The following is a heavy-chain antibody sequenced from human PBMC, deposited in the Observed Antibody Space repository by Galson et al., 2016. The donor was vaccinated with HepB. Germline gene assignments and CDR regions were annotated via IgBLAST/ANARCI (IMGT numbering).Heavy chain of an antibody. CDR2: INHSGIT. CDR1: GGPFNYYY. J-gene: IGHJ6*01. CDR3: ARDGARITIAGVLVISGGMDV. D-gene: IGHD3-3*01. Sequence: SETLSLTCAVYGGPFNYYYWSWIRQAPGKGLEWIGEINHSGITNYNPSLESRVSISVDTSKNQFSQKLSCLTAADTAVYYCARDGARITIAGVLVISGGMDVWGQGTTVNVSP. V-gene: IGHV4-34*01.